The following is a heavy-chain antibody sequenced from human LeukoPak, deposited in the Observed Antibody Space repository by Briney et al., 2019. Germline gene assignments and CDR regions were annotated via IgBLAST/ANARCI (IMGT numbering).Heavy chain of an antibody. V-gene: IGHV5-51*01. CDR2: IYPGDSDT. D-gene: IGHD3-10*01. J-gene: IGHJ4*02. Sequence: GESLKISCKGSGYSFTSYWIGWVRQMPGKGLEWMGIIYPGDSDTRYSPSFQGQVTISADKSISTAYLQWSSLKASDTAMYYCARHGRGITMVRGVISDYWSQGTLVTVSS. CDR1: GYSFTSYW. CDR3: ARHGRGITMVRGVISDY.